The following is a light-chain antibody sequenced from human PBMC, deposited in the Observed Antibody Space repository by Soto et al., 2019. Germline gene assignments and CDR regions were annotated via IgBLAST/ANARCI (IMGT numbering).Light chain of an antibody. J-gene: IGKJ5*01. CDR1: QGISSY. CDR3: QQLNSYPIT. V-gene: IGKV1-9*01. Sequence: DIQLTQSPSFLSASLGDRVTITCRASQGISSYLAWYQQKPGKAPKVLIYPASTLQSDVPSRFSGSGSGTEFTLTITSLQPEDFATYYCQQLNSYPITFGQGTRLE. CDR2: PAS.